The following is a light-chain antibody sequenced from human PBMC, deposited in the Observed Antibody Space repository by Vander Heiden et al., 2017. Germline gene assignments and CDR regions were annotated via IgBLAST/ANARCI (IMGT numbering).Light chain of an antibody. CDR1: SSDVGNDNY. J-gene: IGLJ1*01. CDR2: DVT. V-gene: IGLV2-14*03. Sequence: QSALTQPASVSGSPGQSITISFAGTSSDVGNDNYVYWYQQHPGKAPKRVIYDVTNRPSGVSNRFSGAKSGNTASLTISGLQPEDEADYYCSSYTTSSTQVFGTGTKVTVL. CDR3: SSYTTSSTQV.